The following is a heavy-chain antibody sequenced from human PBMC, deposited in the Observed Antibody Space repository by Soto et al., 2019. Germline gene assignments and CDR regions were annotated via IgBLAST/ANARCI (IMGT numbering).Heavy chain of an antibody. J-gene: IGHJ5*02. V-gene: IGHV4-59*01. Sequence: SETLSLTCTVSGGSISSYYWSWIRQPPGKGLEWIGYTYYSGSTNYNPSLKSRVTISVDTSKNQFSLKLSSVTAADTAVYYCARVIDILTAPWFDPWGQGTLVTVSS. D-gene: IGHD3-9*01. CDR3: ARVIDILTAPWFDP. CDR2: TYYSGST. CDR1: GGSISSYY.